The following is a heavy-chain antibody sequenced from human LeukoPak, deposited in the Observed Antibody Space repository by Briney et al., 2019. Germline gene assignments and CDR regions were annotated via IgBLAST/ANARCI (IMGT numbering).Heavy chain of an antibody. CDR2: ISSTGSSI. D-gene: IGHD1-1*01. J-gene: IGHJ5*02. V-gene: IGHV3-21*01. Sequence: GGPLRLSCAASGFTFSYYTMSWVRQAPGKGLEWVSSISSTGSSIYYADSVKGRFTISRDNAKNSLYLQMSSLRVEDTAVYYCARDDVAWNDVHWFDPWGQGTLVTVSS. CDR1: GFTFSYYT. CDR3: ARDDVAWNDVHWFDP.